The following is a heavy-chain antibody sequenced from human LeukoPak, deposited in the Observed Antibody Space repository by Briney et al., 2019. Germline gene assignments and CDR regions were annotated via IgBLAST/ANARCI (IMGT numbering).Heavy chain of an antibody. CDR2: IYPSGST. V-gene: IGHV4-4*07. CDR1: GASISSDY. D-gene: IGHD1-1*01. Sequence: SDTLSLTCTVSGASISSDYWSWIRQPAGKGLEWIGRIYPSGSTNFSPSLKSRVTMSIDTSKKQFSLKLSSVTAADTAVYYCARLGGTNWYNWFDPWGQGTLVTVSS. J-gene: IGHJ5*02. CDR3: ARLGGTNWYNWFDP.